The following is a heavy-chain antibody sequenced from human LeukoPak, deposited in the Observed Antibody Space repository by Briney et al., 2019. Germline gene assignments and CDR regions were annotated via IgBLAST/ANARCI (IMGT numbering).Heavy chain of an antibody. CDR3: TRILWFGELYYFDY. J-gene: IGHJ4*02. D-gene: IGHD3-10*01. Sequence: PGGSLRLSCTASGFTFGDYAMGWVRQAPGKGLEWVGFIRSKAYGGTTEYAASVKGRFTISRDDSKSIAYLQTNSLKTEDTAVYYCTRILWFGELYYFDYWGQGTLVTVSS. CDR2: IRSKAYGGTT. CDR1: GFTFGDYA. V-gene: IGHV3-49*04.